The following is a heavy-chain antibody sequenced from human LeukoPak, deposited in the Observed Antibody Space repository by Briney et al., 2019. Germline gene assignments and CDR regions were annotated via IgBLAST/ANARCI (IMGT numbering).Heavy chain of an antibody. V-gene: IGHV5-51*01. CDR1: GYDFPGHW. CDR3: ARRARDGYNYNRDYFDP. CDR2: ILPGVSAI. Sequence: GESLKISCKGCGYDFPGHWIGWVRQMPGKGLEWMALILPGVSAIKYNPSFQGQVTISADKSITTAYLQWDSLKASDTAIYYCARRARDGYNYNRDYFDPWGQGTRVTVSS. D-gene: IGHD5-24*01. J-gene: IGHJ5*02.